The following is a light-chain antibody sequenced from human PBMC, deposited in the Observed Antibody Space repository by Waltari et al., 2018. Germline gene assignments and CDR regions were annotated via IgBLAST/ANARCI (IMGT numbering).Light chain of an antibody. V-gene: IGKV1-39*01. Sequence: DIQMTQSPSSLSASVGHRVTITCRASQSINNYLNWYQHKPGKAPKLLIYGAFNLQTGVPSRFSGRRSGTDLTLTIYSLQPEDFATYYCQQSYRCPHTFGGGTKVEIK. CDR1: QSINNY. CDR2: GAF. CDR3: QQSYRCPHT. J-gene: IGKJ4*01.